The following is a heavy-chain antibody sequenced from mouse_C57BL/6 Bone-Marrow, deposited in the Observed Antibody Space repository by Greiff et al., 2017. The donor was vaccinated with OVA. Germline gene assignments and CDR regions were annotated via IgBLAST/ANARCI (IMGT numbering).Heavy chain of an antibody. CDR2: IHPNSGST. CDR3: ARSPFYYGSSPFDY. J-gene: IGHJ2*01. Sequence: QVQLQQPGAELVKPGASVKLSCKASGYTFTSYWMHWVKQRPGQGLEWIGMIHPNSGSTNYNEKFKSKATLTVDKSSSTAYMQLSSLTSEDSAVYYGARSPFYYGSSPFDYWGQGTTLTVSS. D-gene: IGHD1-1*01. CDR1: GYTFTSYW. V-gene: IGHV1-64*01.